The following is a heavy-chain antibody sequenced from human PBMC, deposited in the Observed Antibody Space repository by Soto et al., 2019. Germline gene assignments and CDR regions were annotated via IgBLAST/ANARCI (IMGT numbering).Heavy chain of an antibody. V-gene: IGHV1-18*04. Sequence: ASVKVSCKASGYTFTTYGISWVRQSPGQGLEWMGWISAYNGNTNYEQKLQGRVTMTTDTSTSTASMRLRSMRSDDTAVYYCARCPIATIGVAPIDYGMDDWGQGTTVTVSS. CDR2: ISAYNGNT. CDR1: GYTFTTYG. D-gene: IGHD3-3*01. J-gene: IGHJ6*02. CDR3: ARCPIATIGVAPIDYGMDD.